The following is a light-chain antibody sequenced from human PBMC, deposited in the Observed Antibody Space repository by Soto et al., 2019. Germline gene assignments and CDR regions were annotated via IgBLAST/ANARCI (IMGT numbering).Light chain of an antibody. J-gene: IGLJ3*02. CDR3: CSYGGSYTWV. Sequence: QSVLTQPRSVSGSPGQSVTISCTGASGDVGGYNFVSWYQQHPGKAPTLMIFDVSQRPSGVPDRFSGSKSDNTASLTISGLQAEDEADYYCCSYGGSYTWVFGGGTQLTVL. CDR1: SGDVGGYNF. CDR2: DVS. V-gene: IGLV2-11*01.